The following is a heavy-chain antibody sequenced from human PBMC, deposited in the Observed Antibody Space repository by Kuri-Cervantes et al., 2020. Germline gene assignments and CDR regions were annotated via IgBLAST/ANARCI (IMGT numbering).Heavy chain of an antibody. J-gene: IGHJ2*01. V-gene: IGHV3-48*01. CDR2: ISSSSSTI. D-gene: IGHD4-17*01. Sequence: GGSLRLSCAASGFTFSSYSMNWVRQAPGKGLEWVSYISSSSSTIYYADSVKGRFTISRDNAKNSLYLQMNSLRAEDTAVYYCARDLSLTTVTAYWYFDLWGRGTLVTVSS. CDR1: GFTFSSYS. CDR3: ARDLSLTTVTAYWYFDL.